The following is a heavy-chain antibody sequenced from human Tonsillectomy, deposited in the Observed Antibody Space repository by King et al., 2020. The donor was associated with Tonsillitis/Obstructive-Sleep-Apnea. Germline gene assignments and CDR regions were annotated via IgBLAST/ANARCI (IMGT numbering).Heavy chain of an antibody. J-gene: IGHJ5*02. CDR1: GYSFTSYW. Sequence: QLVQSGAEVKKPGESLRISCKGSGYSFTSYWIGWVRQMPGKGLEWMGIIYPGDSDTRYSPSFQGQVTISVDNSISTAYLQWSRLKASDTAMYYCTRGRSSGSSQNWFDPWGQGTLVTVSS. CDR3: TRGRSSGSSQNWFDP. D-gene: IGHD1-26*01. CDR2: IYPGDSDT. V-gene: IGHV5-51*01.